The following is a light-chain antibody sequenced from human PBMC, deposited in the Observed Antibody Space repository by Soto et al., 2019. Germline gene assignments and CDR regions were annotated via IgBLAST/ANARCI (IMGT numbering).Light chain of an antibody. J-gene: IGKJ4*01. V-gene: IGKV3-20*01. CDR3: RQYGSSPI. Sequence: EIVLTQSPGTLSLSPGERATLSRRASQSVSSSSLAWYQQKPGQAPRLLIYGASSRATGIPDRFSGSGSGTDFTLTISRLEPEDFAVYYCRQYGSSPIFGGGTKVDIK. CDR1: QSVSSSS. CDR2: GAS.